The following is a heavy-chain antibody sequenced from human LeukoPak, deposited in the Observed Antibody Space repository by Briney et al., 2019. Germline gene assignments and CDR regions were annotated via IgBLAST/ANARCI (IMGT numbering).Heavy chain of an antibody. J-gene: IGHJ3*02. CDR1: GYTFTSYG. V-gene: IGHV1-18*01. CDR2: FSAYNGNT. D-gene: IGHD6-19*01. CDR3: ARGLDLWYSSGWPEGHVAFDI. Sequence: ASVKVSCKASGYTFTSYGISWVRQAPGQGLEWMGWFSAYNGNTNYAQKLQGRVTMTTDTSTSTAYMELRSLRSDDTAVYYCARGLDLWYSSGWPEGHVAFDIWGQGTMVTVSS.